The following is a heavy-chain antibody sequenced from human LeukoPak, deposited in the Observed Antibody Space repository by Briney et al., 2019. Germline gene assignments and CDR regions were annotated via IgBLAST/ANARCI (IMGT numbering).Heavy chain of an antibody. J-gene: IGHJ4*02. D-gene: IGHD6-19*01. Sequence: PGGSLRLSCAASGFTFSGYNIHWVRQAPGKGLEWVAFIQYDGTNKYYADSLKGRFTISRDNSKNSLYLQMNSLRTEDTALYYCAKGNSIALAGFFDYWGQGTLVTVSS. V-gene: IGHV3-30*02. CDR1: GFTFSGYN. CDR3: AKGNSIALAGFFDY. CDR2: IQYDGTNK.